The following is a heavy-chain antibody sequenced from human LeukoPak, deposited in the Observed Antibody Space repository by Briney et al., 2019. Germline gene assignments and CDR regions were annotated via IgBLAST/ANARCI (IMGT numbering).Heavy chain of an antibody. CDR3: ARDGGIAVAGTKTRYFDL. D-gene: IGHD6-19*01. CDR1: GFTVSSNY. CDR2: IYSGGST. Sequence: GGSLRLSCAASGFTVSSNYMSWVRQAPGKGLEWVSVIYSGGSTYYADSVKGRFTISRDNSKNTLYLQMNSLRSEDTAVYYCARDGGIAVAGTKTRYFDLWGRGTLVTVSS. J-gene: IGHJ2*01. V-gene: IGHV3-53*05.